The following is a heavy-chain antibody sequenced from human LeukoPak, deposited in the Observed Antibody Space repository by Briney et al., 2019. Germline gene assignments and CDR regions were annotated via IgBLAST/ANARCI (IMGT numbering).Heavy chain of an antibody. D-gene: IGHD6-19*01. CDR2: INHSGST. V-gene: IGHV4-34*01. CDR1: GGSFSGYY. J-gene: IGHJ4*02. CDR3: ARGSLIAVAVYYFDY. Sequence: SETLSLTCAVYGGSFSGYYWSWIRQPPGKGLEWIGEINHSGSTNYNPSLKSRVTISVDTSKNQFSLKLSSVTAADTAVHYCARGSLIAVAVYYFDYWGQGTLVTVSS.